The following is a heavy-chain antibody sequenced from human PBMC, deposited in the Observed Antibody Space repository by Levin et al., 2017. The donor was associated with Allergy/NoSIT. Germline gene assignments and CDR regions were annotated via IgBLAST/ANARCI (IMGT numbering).Heavy chain of an antibody. V-gene: IGHV3-49*03. D-gene: IGHD3-3*02. CDR1: GFTFGDYA. J-gene: IGHJ4*02. CDR2: IRSKAYGATT. CDR3: TRDHFRPGDYFDY. Sequence: PEGSLRLSCTASGFTFGDYAMSWFRQAPGKGLEWVGFIRSKAYGATTEYAASVKGRFTISRDDSESIAYLQMNSLKTEDTAVYYCTRDHFRPGDYFDYWGQGTLVTVSS.